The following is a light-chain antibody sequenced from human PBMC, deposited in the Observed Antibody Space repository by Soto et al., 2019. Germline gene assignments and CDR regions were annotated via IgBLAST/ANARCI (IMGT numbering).Light chain of an antibody. CDR1: PSVSSN. J-gene: IGKJ1*01. V-gene: IGKV3-15*01. Sequence: EIVMTQSPVTLSVSPGDRVTLSCRASPSVSSNLAWYQQKPGQAPSLLIYGAFTRATGIPARFSGSGYGTEFALTISSLQSEDFAVYYCQQYENWPPWTFGLGTKVDI. CDR3: QQYENWPPWT. CDR2: GAF.